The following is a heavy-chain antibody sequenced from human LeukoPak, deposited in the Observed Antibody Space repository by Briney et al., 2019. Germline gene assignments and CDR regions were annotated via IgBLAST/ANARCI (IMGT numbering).Heavy chain of an antibody. V-gene: IGHV1-69*04. CDR3: AGDHARKQQLAYYYYYYGMDV. D-gene: IGHD6-13*01. CDR2: IIPILGIA. Sequence: SVRVSCMASGGTFIIYAISWVRQAPGQGREWVGRIIPILGIANYTQTFQGRGTITADKSPSTAYMEMSSLRSDDKAVYYCAGDHARKQQLAYYYYYYGMDVWGQGTTVTVSS. J-gene: IGHJ6*02. CDR1: GGTFIIYA.